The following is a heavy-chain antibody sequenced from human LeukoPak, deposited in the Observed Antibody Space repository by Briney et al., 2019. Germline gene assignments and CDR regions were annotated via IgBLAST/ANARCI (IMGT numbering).Heavy chain of an antibody. J-gene: IGHJ3*02. CDR3: ARSMALYGDYGLSAFDI. V-gene: IGHV3-30*04. CDR2: ISYDGSNK. Sequence: GGSLRLSCAASGFTFSSYAMHWVRQAPGKGLEWVAVISYDGSNKYYADSVKGRFTISRDNSKNTLYLQMSSLRAEDTAVYYCARSMALYGDYGLSAFDIWGQGTMVTVSS. CDR1: GFTFSSYA. D-gene: IGHD4-17*01.